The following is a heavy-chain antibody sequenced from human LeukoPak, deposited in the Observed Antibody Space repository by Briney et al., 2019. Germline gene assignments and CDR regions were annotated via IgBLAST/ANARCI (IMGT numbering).Heavy chain of an antibody. CDR2: ISAYNGNT. Sequence: ASVKVSCKASGYTFTSYGISWVRQAPGQGLEWMGWISAYNGNTNYAQKLQGRVTMTTDTSTSTAYMELRSLRSDDTALYYCARASIMITFGGVIVILPVYWGQGTLVTVSS. J-gene: IGHJ4*02. CDR3: ARASIMITFGGVIVILPVY. V-gene: IGHV1-18*01. D-gene: IGHD3-16*02. CDR1: GYTFTSYG.